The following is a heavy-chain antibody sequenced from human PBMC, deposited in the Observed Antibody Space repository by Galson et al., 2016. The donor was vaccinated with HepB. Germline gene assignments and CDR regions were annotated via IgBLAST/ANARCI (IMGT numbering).Heavy chain of an antibody. CDR2: VYYGKT. Sequence: ETLSLTCTVSGYPISDDYFWGWIRQPPGKGPEWIGSVYYGKTYYNPSLKSRVTVSLDTSNNQFSLKLSSVTAADAAVYYCARASRCILGPPPQGLHFDYWGQGTLVTVSS. V-gene: IGHV4-38-2*02. CDR3: ARASRCILGPPPQGLHFDY. CDR1: GYPISDDYF. J-gene: IGHJ4*02. D-gene: IGHD1-26*01.